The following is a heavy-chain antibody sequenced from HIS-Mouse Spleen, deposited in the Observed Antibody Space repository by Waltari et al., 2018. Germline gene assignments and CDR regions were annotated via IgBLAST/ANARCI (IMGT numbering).Heavy chain of an antibody. D-gene: IGHD3-10*01. CDR2: ISWDGGST. J-gene: IGHJ4*02. CDR3: AKERSDYYGSGSYYFDY. V-gene: IGHV3-43*01. Sequence: EVQLVESGGVVVQPGGSLRLSCAASGFTFDDYTMHWVRQAPGKGLEWVSLISWDGGSTYYADSVKGRFTISRDNSKNSLYLQMNSLRTEDTALYYCAKERSDYYGSGSYYFDYWGQGTLVTVSS. CDR1: GFTFDDYT.